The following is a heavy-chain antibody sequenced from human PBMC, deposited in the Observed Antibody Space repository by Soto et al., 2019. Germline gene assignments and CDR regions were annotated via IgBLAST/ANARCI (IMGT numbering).Heavy chain of an antibody. CDR3: AKAGSIVVVTAIPFDY. CDR1: GFTFSSYA. D-gene: IGHD2-21*02. J-gene: IGHJ4*02. Sequence: GGSLRLSCAASGFTFSSYAMSWVRQAPGKGLEWVSAVSGSGGSTYYADSVKGRFTISRDNSKNTLYLQMNSLRAEDTAVYYCAKAGSIVVVTAIPFDYWGQGTLVTVSS. V-gene: IGHV3-23*01. CDR2: VSGSGGST.